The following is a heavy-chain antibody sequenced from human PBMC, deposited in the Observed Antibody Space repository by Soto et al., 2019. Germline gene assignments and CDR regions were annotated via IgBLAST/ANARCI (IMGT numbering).Heavy chain of an antibody. CDR3: ARAHCSGGSCPYGMDV. CDR1: GYTFTSYY. D-gene: IGHD2-15*01. Sequence: ASVKVSCKASGYTFTSYYVHWVRQAPGQGLEWMGIINPGGSTSYAQKFQGRVTMTRDTSTSTVYMELSSLRSEDTAVYYCARAHCSGGSCPYGMDVWG. J-gene: IGHJ6*02. V-gene: IGHV1-46*01. CDR2: INPGGST.